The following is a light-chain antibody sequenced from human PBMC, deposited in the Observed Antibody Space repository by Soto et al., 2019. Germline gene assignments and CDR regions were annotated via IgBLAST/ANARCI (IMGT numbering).Light chain of an antibody. J-gene: IGKJ5*01. CDR3: QQYGSSPIT. CDR2: GAS. V-gene: IGKV3-20*01. CDR1: QSVGSY. Sequence: ESVLTQAPGTLSLSPGEGATLSCRASQSVGSYLSWYQQRRGQAPRLLIYGASSRATGIPDRFSGSGSGTDFILTISRLEPEDSAVYYCQQYGSSPITFGQRTRLEIK.